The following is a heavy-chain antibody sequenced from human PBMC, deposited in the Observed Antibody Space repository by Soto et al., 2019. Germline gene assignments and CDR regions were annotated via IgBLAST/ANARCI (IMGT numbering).Heavy chain of an antibody. J-gene: IGHJ4*02. CDR2: ISVSGDRT. CDR3: AKAGDTISRNKPMDS. V-gene: IGHV3-23*01. D-gene: IGHD7-27*01. CDR1: GFTFTSYA. Sequence: GGSLRLSCAASGFTFTSYAMCWVRQAPGKGLEWVSSISVSGDRTFYADSVKGRFTISRDNSRNTLHLQMNSLRAEDTAVYYCAKAGDTISRNKPMDSWGQGTLVTVSS.